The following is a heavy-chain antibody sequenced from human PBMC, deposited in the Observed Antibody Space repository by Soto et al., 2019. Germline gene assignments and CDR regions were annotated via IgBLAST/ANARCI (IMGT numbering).Heavy chain of an antibody. J-gene: IGHJ6*03. D-gene: IGHD2-15*01. CDR3: ARGSRMVAATQVRYYYYYYMDV. CDR1: GFTVSSNY. Sequence: GESLKISCAASGFTVSSNYMSWVRQAPGKGLEWVSVIYSGGSTYYADSVKGRFTISRDNSKNTLYLQMNSLRAEDTAVYYCARGSRMVAATQVRYYYYYYMDVWGKGTTVTVSS. V-gene: IGHV3-66*01. CDR2: IYSGGST.